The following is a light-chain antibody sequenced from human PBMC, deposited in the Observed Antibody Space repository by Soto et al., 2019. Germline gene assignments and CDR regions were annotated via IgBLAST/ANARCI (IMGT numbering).Light chain of an antibody. Sequence: LTQPHSVSESPGKTVTISCTGSSGSIASNYVQWYQQRPGSAPTTVIYEDDQRPSGVPDRFSGSIDSSSNSASLTISGLRTEDEADYFCQSYATSSLWVFGGGTKLTVL. CDR1: SGSIASNY. CDR3: QSYATSSLWV. CDR2: EDD. V-gene: IGLV6-57*02. J-gene: IGLJ3*02.